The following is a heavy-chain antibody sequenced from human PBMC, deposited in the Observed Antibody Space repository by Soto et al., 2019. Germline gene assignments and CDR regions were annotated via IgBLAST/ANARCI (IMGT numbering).Heavy chain of an antibody. CDR1: GFTFSSYA. CDR3: ARWIVVVPAAIDY. Sequence: EVQLLESGGGLVQPGGSLRLSCAASGFTFSSYAMSWVRQAPGKGLEWVSAISGSGGSTYYADSVKGRFTISRDNSKNTLYLQINSLRAEDTAVYYCARWIVVVPAAIDYWGQGTLVTVSS. CDR2: ISGSGGST. V-gene: IGHV3-23*01. D-gene: IGHD2-2*01. J-gene: IGHJ4*02.